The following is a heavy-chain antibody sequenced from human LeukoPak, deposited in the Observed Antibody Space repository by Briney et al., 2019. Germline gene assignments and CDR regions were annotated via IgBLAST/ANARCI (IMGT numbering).Heavy chain of an antibody. CDR2: ISGSGDST. V-gene: IGHV3-23*01. D-gene: IGHD6-19*01. Sequence: GSLRLSCAASGFTSRFTSSSCAMTWVRQAPGKGLEWVSAISGSGDSTYYADSVKGRFTISRDNSKNTLYLQMNSLRAEDTATYYCAARPTSAAVAPSDYWGQGTLVTVSS. CDR3: AARPTSAAVAPSDY. J-gene: IGHJ4*02. CDR1: GFTSRFTSSSCA.